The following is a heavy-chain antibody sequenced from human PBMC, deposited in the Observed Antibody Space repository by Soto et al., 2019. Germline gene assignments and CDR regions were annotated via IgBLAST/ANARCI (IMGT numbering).Heavy chain of an antibody. CDR2: IYYSGST. Sequence: SETLSLTCTVSGDSISSGGYYWSWIRQHPGKGLEWIGNIYYSGSTYYSPSLKSRLTMSVDTSKNQFSLKLTSVTAADTAVYHCARRSAGSGYGHFDHWGQGNLVTVSS. V-gene: IGHV4-31*03. CDR1: GDSISSGGYY. D-gene: IGHD5-12*01. J-gene: IGHJ4*02. CDR3: ARRSAGSGYGHFDH.